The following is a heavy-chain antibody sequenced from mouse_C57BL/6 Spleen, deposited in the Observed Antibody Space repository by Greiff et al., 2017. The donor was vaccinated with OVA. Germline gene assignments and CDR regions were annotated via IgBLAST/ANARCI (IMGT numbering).Heavy chain of an antibody. CDR2: INPNNGGT. V-gene: IGHV1-26*01. J-gene: IGHJ4*01. CDR1: GYTFTDYY. Sequence: EVQLQQSGPELVKPGASVKISCKASGYTFTDYYMNWVKQSHGKSLEWIGDINPNNGGTSYNQKFKGKVTLTVDKSSSTAYMELRSLTSEDSAVYYCASTDYYGSRTRAMDYWGQGTSVTVSS. D-gene: IGHD1-1*01. CDR3: ASTDYYGSRTRAMDY.